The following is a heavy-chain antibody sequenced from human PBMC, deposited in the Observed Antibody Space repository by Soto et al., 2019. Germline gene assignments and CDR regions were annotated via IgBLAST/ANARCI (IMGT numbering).Heavy chain of an antibody. V-gene: IGHV1-8*01. CDR1: GYTFTSYD. Sequence: ASVKVSCKASGYTFTSYDINWVRQATGQGLEWMGWMNPNSGNTGYAQKFQGRVTMTRNTSISTAYMELSSLRSEDTAVYYCARVLRAKRLRITILFAPWGQGTLVPVSS. D-gene: IGHD3-9*01. CDR3: ARVLRAKRLRITILFAP. J-gene: IGHJ5*02. CDR2: MNPNSGNT.